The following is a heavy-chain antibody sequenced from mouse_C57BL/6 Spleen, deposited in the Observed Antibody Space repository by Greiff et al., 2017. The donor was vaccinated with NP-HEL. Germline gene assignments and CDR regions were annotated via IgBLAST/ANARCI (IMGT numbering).Heavy chain of an antibody. CDR2: IYPGSGNT. CDR1: GYTFTDYY. V-gene: IGHV1-76*01. D-gene: IGHD1-1*01. J-gene: IGHJ1*03. Sequence: QVQLQQSGAELVRPGASVKLSCKASGYTFTDYYINWVKQRPGQGLEWIARIYPGSGNTYYNEKFKGKATLTAEKSSSTAYMQLSSLTSEDSAVYFCARCRDYGGSYVGYWYFDVWGTGTTVTVSS. CDR3: ARCRDYGGSYVGYWYFDV.